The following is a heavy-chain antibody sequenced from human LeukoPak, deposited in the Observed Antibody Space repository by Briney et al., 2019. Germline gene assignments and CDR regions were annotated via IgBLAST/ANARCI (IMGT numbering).Heavy chain of an antibody. V-gene: IGHV4-34*01. CDR1: GGSFSGYY. CDR3: ARGWIQLRLYYFDY. Sequence: SETLSLTCAVYGGSFSGYYWSWIRQPPGKGLEWIGEINHSGSTNYNPSLKSRVTISVDTSKNQFSLKLSSVTAADTAVYYCARGWIQLRLYYFDYWGQGTLVTVSS. J-gene: IGHJ4*02. CDR2: INHSGST. D-gene: IGHD5-18*01.